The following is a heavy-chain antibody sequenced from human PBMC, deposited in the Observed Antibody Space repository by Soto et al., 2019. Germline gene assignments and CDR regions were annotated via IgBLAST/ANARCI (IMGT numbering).Heavy chain of an antibody. CDR1: GFTFSSYA. Sequence: EVQLLESGGGLVQPGGSLRLSCAASGFTFSSYAMSWVRQAPGKGLEWVSAISGSGGSTYYADSVKGRFTISSDNSNNTLYLQMNSLRAEDTAVYYCAKVSIVVVTAISYFDYWGQGTLVTVSS. J-gene: IGHJ4*02. D-gene: IGHD2-21*02. CDR3: AKVSIVVVTAISYFDY. CDR2: ISGSGGST. V-gene: IGHV3-23*01.